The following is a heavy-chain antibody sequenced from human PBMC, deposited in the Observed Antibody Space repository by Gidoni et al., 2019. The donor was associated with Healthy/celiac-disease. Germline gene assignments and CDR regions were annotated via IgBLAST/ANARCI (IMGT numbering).Heavy chain of an antibody. V-gene: IGHV4-34*01. CDR2: INHSGST. CDR3: ARPKQQLAAFDI. J-gene: IGHJ3*02. Sequence: QVQLQQWGAGLLKPSETLSLTCAVYGGSFSGYYWSWIRQPPGKGLELIGEINHSGSTNYNPSLKSRVTISVDTSKNQFSLKLSSVTAADTAVYYCARPKQQLAAFDIWGQGTMVTVSS. CDR1: GGSFSGYY. D-gene: IGHD6-13*01.